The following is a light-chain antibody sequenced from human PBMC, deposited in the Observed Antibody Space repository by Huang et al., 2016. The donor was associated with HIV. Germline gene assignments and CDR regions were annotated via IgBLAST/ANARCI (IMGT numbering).Light chain of an antibody. J-gene: IGKJ2*01. CDR2: GAS. CDR3: QQYNDWPPWYT. V-gene: IGKV3-15*01. CDR1: RSVGNN. Sequence: IVMTQSPATLSVSPGERVTLSCRASRSVGNNLAWYQQKVGQPPGLLIYGASTRATGIAARFRGSGSGTDFTLTISSLQSEDFAVYYCQQYNDWPPWYTFGQGTKLEIK.